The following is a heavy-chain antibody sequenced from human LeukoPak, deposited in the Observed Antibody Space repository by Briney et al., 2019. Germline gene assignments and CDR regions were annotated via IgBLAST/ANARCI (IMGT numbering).Heavy chain of an antibody. CDR2: INHSGST. J-gene: IGHJ4*02. Sequence: ASETLSLTCAVYGGSFSGYYWSWLRQPPGKGLEWIGEINHSGSTNYNPSLKSRVTISVDTSKNQFSLKLSSVTAADTAVYYCARNYYGSGVLDYWGQGTLVTVSS. CDR3: ARNYYGSGVLDY. D-gene: IGHD3-10*01. V-gene: IGHV4-34*01. CDR1: GGSFSGYY.